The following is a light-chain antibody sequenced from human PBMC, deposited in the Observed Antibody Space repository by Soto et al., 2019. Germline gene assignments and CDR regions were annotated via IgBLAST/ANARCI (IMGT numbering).Light chain of an antibody. V-gene: IGLV2-14*01. Sequence: QSALTQPASVSGSPGQSITISCTGTSSDVGAYNYVSWYQQHPGKAPKLMISEVSKRPSGVSNRFSRSKSGNTASLTISGLKDEDEAYYSCSSFTSSNTVVFGGGTKLTV. J-gene: IGLJ2*01. CDR3: SSFTSSNTVV. CDR1: SSDVGAYNY. CDR2: EVS.